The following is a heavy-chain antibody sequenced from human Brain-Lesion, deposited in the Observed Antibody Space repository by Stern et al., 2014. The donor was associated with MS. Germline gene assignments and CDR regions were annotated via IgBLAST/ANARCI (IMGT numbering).Heavy chain of an antibody. CDR1: GYIFTGYY. CDR2: INPNTGSP. J-gene: IGHJ6*02. D-gene: IGHD3-3*01. V-gene: IGHV1-2*02. Sequence: QLVQSGAEVKKPGASVKVSCKTSGYIFTGYYIHWVRQAPGQGLEWMAWINPNTGSPKYAQKVQGKGNMTRDTSISTAYVELSSLTSDDTAVYYCARDQRGITIFGVVTDYYYLGMDVWGQGTTVTVSS. CDR3: ARDQRGITIFGVVTDYYYLGMDV.